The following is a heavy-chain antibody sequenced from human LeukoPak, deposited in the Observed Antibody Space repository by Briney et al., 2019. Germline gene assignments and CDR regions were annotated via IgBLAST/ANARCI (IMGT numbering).Heavy chain of an antibody. CDR2: MNPNSGNT. J-gene: IGHJ6*03. CDR3: ARGLYNWNYVRYYYYYMDV. CDR1: GYTFTSYD. V-gene: IGHV1-8*01. D-gene: IGHD1-7*01. Sequence: GASVKVSCKASGYTFTSYDINWVRQATGQGLEWMGWMNPNSGNTGYAQKFQGRVTMTRNTSISTAYMELSSLRSEDTAVYYCARGLYNWNYVRYYYYYMDVWGKGTTATVSS.